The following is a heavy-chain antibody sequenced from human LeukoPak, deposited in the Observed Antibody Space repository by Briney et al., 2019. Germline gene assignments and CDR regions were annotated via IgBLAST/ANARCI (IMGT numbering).Heavy chain of an antibody. Sequence: ASVKVSCKASGYTFTSYDINWVRQANGQGLEWMGWMNPNSGNTGYAQKFQGTVTMTRNTSISTAYMELSSLRSEDTAVYYCARDGATMIVGPPSDTTLDAFDIWGQGTMVTVSS. D-gene: IGHD3-22*01. J-gene: IGHJ3*02. CDR3: ARDGATMIVGPPSDTTLDAFDI. CDR1: GYTFTSYD. CDR2: MNPNSGNT. V-gene: IGHV1-8*01.